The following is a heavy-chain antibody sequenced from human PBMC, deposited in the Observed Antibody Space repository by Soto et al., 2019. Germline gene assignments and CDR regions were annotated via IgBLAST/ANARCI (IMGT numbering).Heavy chain of an antibody. CDR2: IYYSGST. D-gene: IGHD3-10*01. Sequence: SETLSLTCTVSGCSISSGDYYWSWILHPPGKGLEWIGYIYYSGSTYYNPSLKSRVTISVDTSKNQFSLKLSSVTAADTAVYYWASGSRLGEFQYFDYWGKGTLVTVDS. CDR1: GCSISSGDYY. J-gene: IGHJ4*02. CDR3: ASGSRLGEFQYFDY. V-gene: IGHV4-30-4*01.